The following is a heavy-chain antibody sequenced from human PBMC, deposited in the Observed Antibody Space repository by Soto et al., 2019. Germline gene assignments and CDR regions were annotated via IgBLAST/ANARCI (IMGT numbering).Heavy chain of an antibody. CDR2: INPNSGGT. Sequence: ASVKVSCKASGYTFTGYYMHWVRQAPGQGLEWMGWINPNSGGTNYAQKFQGWVTMTRDTSISTAYMELSRLRSDDTAVYYCARGKWLSGYDLEESPNWFDPWGQGTLVTVSS. CDR1: GYTFTGYY. V-gene: IGHV1-2*04. CDR3: ARGKWLSGYDLEESPNWFDP. J-gene: IGHJ5*02. D-gene: IGHD5-12*01.